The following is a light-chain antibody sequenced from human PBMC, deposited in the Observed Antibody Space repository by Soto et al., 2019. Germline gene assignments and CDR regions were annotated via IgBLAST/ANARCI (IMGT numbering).Light chain of an antibody. CDR2: EVS. CDR1: SRDVGGYNY. V-gene: IGLV2-11*01. CDR3: CSYAGTYTGV. Sequence: QSVLTQPASVSESPGQSITISCTGTSRDVGGYNYVSWYQQHPGEVPRLVIYEVSNRPSGVPDRFSGSKSGNTASLTISGLQAEDEADYYCCSYAGTYTGVFGTGTKVTVL. J-gene: IGLJ1*01.